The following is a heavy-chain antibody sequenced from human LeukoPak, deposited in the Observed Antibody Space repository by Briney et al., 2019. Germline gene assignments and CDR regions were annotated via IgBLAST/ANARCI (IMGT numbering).Heavy chain of an antibody. Sequence: SETLSLTCTVSGGSISSSSYYWGWIRQPPGKGLEWIGSIYYSGSTYYNPSLKSRVTISVDRSKNQFSLKLSSVTAADTAVYYCARANIAAAHPWGQGTLVTVSS. D-gene: IGHD6-13*01. CDR3: ARANIAAAHP. J-gene: IGHJ5*02. CDR1: GGSISSSSYY. V-gene: IGHV4-39*07. CDR2: IYYSGST.